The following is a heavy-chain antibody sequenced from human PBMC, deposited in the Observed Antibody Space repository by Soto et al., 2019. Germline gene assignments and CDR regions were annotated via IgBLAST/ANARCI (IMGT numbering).Heavy chain of an antibody. Sequence: GETLKISCKGSGYSFTSYWIGWVRQMPGKGLEWMGIIYPGDSDTRYSPSFQGQVTISADKSISTAYLQWSSLKASDTAMYYCARSIAVVGGGYGMDVWGQGTTVTVSS. D-gene: IGHD6-19*01. CDR1: GYSFTSYW. CDR3: ARSIAVVGGGYGMDV. CDR2: IYPGDSDT. J-gene: IGHJ6*02. V-gene: IGHV5-51*01.